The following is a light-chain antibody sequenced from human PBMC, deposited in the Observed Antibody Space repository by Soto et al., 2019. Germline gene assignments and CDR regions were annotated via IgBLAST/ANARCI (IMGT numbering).Light chain of an antibody. Sequence: DIVLTQSPGTLSLSPGEGATLSCRASQSVSSKYLAWYQQKPGQPPRVLIYGTSIGATGVPERFSGGGSGTDFTLTITRLESEDFAVYYCQQYGSSLFTFGPGTKVDFK. CDR1: QSVSSKY. V-gene: IGKV3-20*01. CDR2: GTS. J-gene: IGKJ3*01. CDR3: QQYGSSLFT.